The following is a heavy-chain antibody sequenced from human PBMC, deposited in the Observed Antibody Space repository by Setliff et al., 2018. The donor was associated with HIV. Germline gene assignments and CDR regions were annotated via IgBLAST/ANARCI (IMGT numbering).Heavy chain of an antibody. CDR2: IRYDGSNV. V-gene: IGHV3-30*02. CDR1: GFLFSSYG. D-gene: IGHD1-26*01. Sequence: LRLSCAASGFLFSSYGLHWVRQAPRRGLEWVAFIRYDGSNVHYADSVKGRFTISRDNSKNTLYLQMNSLRPEDTAVYYCAKDALALRASALGATSASDIWGQGTMFTVSS. CDR3: AKDALALRASALGATSASDI. J-gene: IGHJ3*02.